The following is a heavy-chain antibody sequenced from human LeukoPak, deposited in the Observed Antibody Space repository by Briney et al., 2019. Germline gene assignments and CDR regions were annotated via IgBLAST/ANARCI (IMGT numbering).Heavy chain of an antibody. CDR1: GFTFSNAW. CDR2: IKSKTDGGTT. CDR3: ATFDILTASNDY. J-gene: IGHJ4*02. D-gene: IGHD3-9*01. Sequence: PGGSLRLSCAASGFTFSNAWMSWVRQAPGKGLEWVGRIKSKTDGGTTDYAAPVKGRFTISRDNAKNSLYLQMNSLRAEDTAVYYCATFDILTASNDYWGQGTLVTVSS. V-gene: IGHV3-15*01.